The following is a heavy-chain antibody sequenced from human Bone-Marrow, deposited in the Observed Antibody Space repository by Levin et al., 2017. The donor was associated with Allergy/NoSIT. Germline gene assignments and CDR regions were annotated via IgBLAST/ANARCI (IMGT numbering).Heavy chain of an antibody. D-gene: IGHD2-15*01. CDR2: VDNRGNT. J-gene: IGHJ6*02. CDR1: GDSLSHGY. CDR3: ARGGYCSGSACLSFYGLDV. Sequence: PSQTLSLTCSVTGDSLSHGYWTWIRQVPEKGLEWIGNVDNRGNTNYNPSLKSRVTISSDMSRNQFSLRLRSVTSPDSGFYYCARGGYCSGSACLSFYGLDVWGQGTAVTVSS. V-gene: IGHV4-59*01.